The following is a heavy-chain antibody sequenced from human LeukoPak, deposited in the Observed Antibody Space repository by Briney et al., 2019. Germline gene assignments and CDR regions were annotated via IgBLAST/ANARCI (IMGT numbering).Heavy chain of an antibody. V-gene: IGHV3-53*01. J-gene: IGHJ4*02. CDR1: GFTVSSNY. Sequence: GGSLRLSCAASGFTVSSNYMSWVRQAPGKGLEWVSVIYSGGSTYYADSVKGRFTISRDNSKNTLYLQMNSLRAEDTAVYYCARAPPDTTMVSPSLLFDYWGQGTLVTVSS. CDR2: IYSGGST. D-gene: IGHD5-18*01. CDR3: ARAPPDTTMVSPSLLFDY.